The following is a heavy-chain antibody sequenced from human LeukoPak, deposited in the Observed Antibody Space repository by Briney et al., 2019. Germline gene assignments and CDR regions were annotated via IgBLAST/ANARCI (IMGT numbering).Heavy chain of an antibody. V-gene: IGHV3-21*06. CDR2: MSETGSRQ. D-gene: IGHD5-18*01. CDR3: ARATSEDTALDY. CDR1: GFTFSNHG. Sequence: GGSLRLSCAASGFTFSNHGMNWVRQAPGMGLEWVSSMSETGSRQFYTDSVKGRFSISRDNAKNSVYLHLNSLKVEDTAIYYCARATSEDTALDYWGQGTLVTVSS. J-gene: IGHJ4*02.